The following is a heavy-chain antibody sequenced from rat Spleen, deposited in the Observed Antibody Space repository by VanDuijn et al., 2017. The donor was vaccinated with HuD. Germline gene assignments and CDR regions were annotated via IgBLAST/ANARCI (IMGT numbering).Heavy chain of an antibody. D-gene: IGHD1-11*01. CDR2: ISYDGSRI. CDR3: ARTTEGVY. V-gene: IGHV5-29*01. Sequence: EVQLVESGGGLVQPGRSLKLSCEASGFTFSNYGMAWVRQAPTKALEWVTTISYDGSRIYYRDSVKGRFTISRDNAKSTLYLQMDSLRSEDTATYYCARTTEGVYWGQGTLVAVSS. J-gene: IGHJ3*01. CDR1: GFTFSNYG.